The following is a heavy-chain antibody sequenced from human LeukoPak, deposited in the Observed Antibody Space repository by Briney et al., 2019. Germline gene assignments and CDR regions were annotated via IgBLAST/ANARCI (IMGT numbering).Heavy chain of an antibody. V-gene: IGHV3-74*01. D-gene: IGHD2/OR15-2a*01. CDR2: INSDVRST. CDR1: GFTFSSYW. CDR3: ARGVLQDY. J-gene: IGHJ4*02. Sequence: GGSLRLSCAASGFTFSSYWMHWVRQAPGKWLVWVSRINSDVRSTSYADSVKGRFTISRDNAKNTLYLQMNSLRAEDTAVYYCARGVLQDYWGQGTLVTVSS.